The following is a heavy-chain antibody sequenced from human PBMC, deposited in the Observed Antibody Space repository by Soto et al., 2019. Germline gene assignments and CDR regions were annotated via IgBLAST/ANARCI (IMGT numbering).Heavy chain of an antibody. CDR1: GFTFSSYS. V-gene: IGHV3-48*01. J-gene: IGHJ4*02. D-gene: IGHD6-19*01. Sequence: GGSLRLSCAASGFTFSSYSMNWVRQAPGKGLEWVSYISSSSTIYYADSVKGRFTISRDNAKNSLYLQMNSLRAEDTAVYYCARGLADYWGQGTLVTVSS. CDR3: ARGLADY. CDR2: ISSSSTI.